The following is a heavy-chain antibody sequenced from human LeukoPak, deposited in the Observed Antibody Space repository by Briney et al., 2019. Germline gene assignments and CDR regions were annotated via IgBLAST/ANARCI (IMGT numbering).Heavy chain of an antibody. CDR1: GYTFTSYD. CDR3: ARDPLAYDFWSGYSAPRYGMDV. D-gene: IGHD3-3*01. CDR2: MNPNSGNT. J-gene: IGHJ6*02. Sequence: VASVKVSCKASGYTFTSYDINWVRQATGQGLEWMGWMNPNSGNTGYAQKFQGRVTMTRDTSTSTVYMELSSLRSEDTAVYYCARDPLAYDFWSGYSAPRYGMDVWGQGTTVTASS. V-gene: IGHV1-8*01.